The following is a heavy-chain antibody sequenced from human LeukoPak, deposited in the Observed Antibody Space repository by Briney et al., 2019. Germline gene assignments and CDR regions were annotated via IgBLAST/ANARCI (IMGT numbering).Heavy chain of an antibody. CDR2: FYDSGST. V-gene: IGHV4-39*01. CDR1: GGSISSSTYY. D-gene: IGHD3-10*01. CDR3: ARSPHGSGGFDY. Sequence: PSETLSLTCTVSGGSISSSTYYWDWIRQPPGKGLEWIGNFYDSGSTWYNPSLKSRVTISGDTSKNQFSLQLNSVTPEDTAVYYCARSPHGSGGFDYWGQGTLVTVSS. J-gene: IGHJ4*02.